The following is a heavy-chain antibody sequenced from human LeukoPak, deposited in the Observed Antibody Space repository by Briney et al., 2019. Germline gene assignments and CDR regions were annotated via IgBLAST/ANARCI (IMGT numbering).Heavy chain of an antibody. CDR3: ARTGYYDSRGDYFDY. CDR1: GFTFSNYW. Sequence: TGGSLRLSCVASGFTFSNYWMHWVRQAPGKGLVWVSRINSDGSSTTYADSVKGRFTISRDNSKNTLYLQMNSLRAEDTAVYYCARTGYYDSRGDYFDYWGQGTLVTVSS. D-gene: IGHD3-22*01. V-gene: IGHV3-74*01. J-gene: IGHJ4*02. CDR2: INSDGSST.